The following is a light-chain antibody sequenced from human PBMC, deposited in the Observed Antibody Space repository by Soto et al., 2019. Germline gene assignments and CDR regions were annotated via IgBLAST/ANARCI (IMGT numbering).Light chain of an antibody. Sequence: EIVLTQSPGTLSLSPGERATLYCRASQSVSNNYVAWYQQKPGQAPRLLIFRASNKATGISDRFSGSGSGTEFILTISGLEPEDSRIYLCHQHGGSPETFGQGTKVEIK. CDR3: HQHGGSPET. J-gene: IGKJ1*01. CDR1: QSVSNNY. V-gene: IGKV3-20*01. CDR2: RAS.